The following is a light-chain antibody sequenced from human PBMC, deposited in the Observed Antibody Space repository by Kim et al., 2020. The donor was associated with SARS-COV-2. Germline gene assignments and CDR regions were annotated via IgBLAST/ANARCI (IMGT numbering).Light chain of an antibody. CDR3: HQSYTTDS. V-gene: IGKV1-39*01. Sequence: LSAYVGDRVTITRRASQSIGNYLNWYQQKSGQAPKVLIYAASSLQGGVPSRFSGSGSGTDFTLTISSLQPEDFATYYCHQSYTTDSFGQGTKLEI. J-gene: IGKJ2*03. CDR2: AAS. CDR1: QSIGNY.